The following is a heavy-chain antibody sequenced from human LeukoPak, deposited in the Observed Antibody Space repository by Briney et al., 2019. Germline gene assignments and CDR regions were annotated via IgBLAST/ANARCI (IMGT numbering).Heavy chain of an antibody. V-gene: IGHV4-30-2*01. D-gene: IGHD6-13*01. J-gene: IGHJ4*02. Sequence: SETLSLTCTVSGGSISSGGYYWSWIRQPPGKGLEWIGYIYHSGSTYYNPSLKSRVTISVDRSKNQFSLKLSSVTAADTAVYYCARGPFKQQLADWGQGTLVTVSS. CDR3: ARGPFKQQLAD. CDR2: IYHSGST. CDR1: GGSISSGGYY.